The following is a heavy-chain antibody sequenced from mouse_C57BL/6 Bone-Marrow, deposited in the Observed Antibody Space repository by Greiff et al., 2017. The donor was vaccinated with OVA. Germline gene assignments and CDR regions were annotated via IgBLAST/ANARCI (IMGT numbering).Heavy chain of an antibody. D-gene: IGHD2-1*01. CDR2: SRNKANDYTT. J-gene: IGHJ2*01. Sequence: DVMLVESGGGLVQSGRSLRLSCATSGFTFSDFYMEWVRQAPGTGLEWIAASRNKANDYTTEYSASVKGRFIVSRDTSQSILYLQMNALRAEDTAIYYCARDLYGNLDYWGQGTTLTVSS. CDR1: GFTFSDFY. CDR3: ARDLYGNLDY. V-gene: IGHV7-1*01.